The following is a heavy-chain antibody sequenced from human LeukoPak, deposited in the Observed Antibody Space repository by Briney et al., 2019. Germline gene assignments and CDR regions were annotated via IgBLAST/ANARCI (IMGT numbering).Heavy chain of an antibody. CDR2: ISAYNGNT. Sequence: ASVKVSCKASGYTLTSYGISWVRQAPGQGLEWMGWISAYNGNTNYAQKLQGRVTMTTDTSTSTAYMELRSLRSDDTAVYYCARLRLFSTPHLSDYWGQGTLVTVSS. J-gene: IGHJ4*02. V-gene: IGHV1-18*01. CDR1: GYTLTSYG. CDR3: ARLRLFSTPHLSDY.